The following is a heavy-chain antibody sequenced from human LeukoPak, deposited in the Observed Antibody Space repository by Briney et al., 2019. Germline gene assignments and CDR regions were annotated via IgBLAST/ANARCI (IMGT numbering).Heavy chain of an antibody. D-gene: IGHD4-17*01. Sequence: GGSLRLSCAASGFTFSSYTMNWVRQAPGKGLEWVSAISGSGGSTYYADSVKGRFTISRDNSKNTLYLQMNSLRAEDTAVYYCARGSRDGDYGWFDPLGQGTLVTVSS. J-gene: IGHJ5*02. CDR3: ARGSRDGDYGWFDP. V-gene: IGHV3-23*01. CDR2: ISGSGGST. CDR1: GFTFSSYT.